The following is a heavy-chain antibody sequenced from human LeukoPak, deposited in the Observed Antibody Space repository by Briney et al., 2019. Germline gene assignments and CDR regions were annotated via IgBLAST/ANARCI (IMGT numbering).Heavy chain of an antibody. D-gene: IGHD3-9*01. Sequence: SETLSLNCTVSGGSISGYYWSWIRQPPGKGLEWIGYIYYSGSTNYNPSLKSRVTISVDTSKNQFSLKLSSVTAADTAVYYCARGPNYDILTDMGYYYYYGMDVWGQGTTVTVSS. CDR3: ARGPNYDILTDMGYYYYYGMDV. CDR2: IYYSGST. J-gene: IGHJ6*02. V-gene: IGHV4-59*01. CDR1: GGSISGYY.